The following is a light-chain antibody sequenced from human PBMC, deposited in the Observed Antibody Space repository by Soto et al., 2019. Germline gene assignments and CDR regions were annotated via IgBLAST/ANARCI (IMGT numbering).Light chain of an antibody. CDR2: DDS. V-gene: IGLV3-21*02. CDR1: NIGIKT. CDR3: QTWGTGFQV. Sequence: SYELTQPPSVSVAPGQTARITCGGNNIGIKTVHWYHQKPGQAPVLVVYDDSDRPSGIPERFSGSNSGAERYLIISSLQSEDEADYYCQTWGTGFQVFGGGTKLTVL. J-gene: IGLJ2*01.